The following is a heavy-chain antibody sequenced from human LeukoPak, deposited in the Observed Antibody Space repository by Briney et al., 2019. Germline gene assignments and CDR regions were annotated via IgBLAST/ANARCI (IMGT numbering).Heavy chain of an antibody. J-gene: IGHJ4*02. CDR2: ISTRSTYI. CDR3: AKAPVTTCRGAFCYPFDY. D-gene: IGHD2-15*01. V-gene: IGHV3-21*01. CDR1: GFTFSTYS. Sequence: GGSLSLSCAASGFTFSTYSMNWVRQAPGKGLEWVSCISTRSTYIYYADSVKGRFTISRDNAKNSLYLQMNSLRVEDTAVYYCAKAPVTTCRGAFCYPFDYWGLGTLVTVSS.